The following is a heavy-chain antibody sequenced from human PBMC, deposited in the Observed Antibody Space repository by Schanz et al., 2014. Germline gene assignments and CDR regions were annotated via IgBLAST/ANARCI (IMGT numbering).Heavy chain of an antibody. V-gene: IGHV3-23*04. Sequence: EVQLVESGGGLVQPGGSLRLSCVASGFTFFGSFAMSWVRQAPGKGLEWVSRMIGSGSSVFYADSVKGRFTISRDNSNNTVYLQMNTLRAEDTAVYYCAKDHAGSDILTALGNWGQGTLVTVSS. D-gene: IGHD3-9*01. J-gene: IGHJ4*02. CDR3: AKDHAGSDILTALGN. CDR1: GFTFFGSFA. CDR2: MIGSGSSV.